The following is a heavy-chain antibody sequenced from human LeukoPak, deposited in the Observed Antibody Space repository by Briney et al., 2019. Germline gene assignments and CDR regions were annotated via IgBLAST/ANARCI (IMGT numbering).Heavy chain of an antibody. CDR3: ARRIQLWLRPSWFDP. CDR2: IYYSGST. V-gene: IGHV4-39*01. Sequence: SETLSLTCTVSGGSISSYYWGWIRQPPGKGLEWIGSIYYSGSTYYNPSLKSRVTISVDTSKTQFSLKLSSVTAADTAVYYCARRIQLWLRPSWFDPWGQGTLVTVSS. D-gene: IGHD5-18*01. J-gene: IGHJ5*02. CDR1: GGSISSYY.